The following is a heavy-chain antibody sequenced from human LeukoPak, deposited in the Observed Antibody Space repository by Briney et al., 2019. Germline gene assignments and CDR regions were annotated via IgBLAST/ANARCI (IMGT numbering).Heavy chain of an antibody. CDR2: IYYSGST. D-gene: IGHD2-15*01. V-gene: IGHV4-59*01. J-gene: IGHJ5*02. CDR3: ARDVGDWFDP. CDR1: GGSISSYY. Sequence: TSETLSLTCTVSGGSISSYYWSWIRQPPGKGLEWIGYIYYSGSTNYNPSLKSRVTISVDTSKNQFSLKLSSVTAADTAVYYCARDVGDWFDPRGQGTLVTVSS.